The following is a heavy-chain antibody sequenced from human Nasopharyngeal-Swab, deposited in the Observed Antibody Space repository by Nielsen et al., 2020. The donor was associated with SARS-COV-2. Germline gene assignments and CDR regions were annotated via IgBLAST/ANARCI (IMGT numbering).Heavy chain of an antibody. D-gene: IGHD6-13*01. CDR3: ASEDSSSWYVDY. CDR2: IQQEGSEK. J-gene: IGHJ4*02. Sequence: LKIPCAASGYTFRSDWMSWVRQAPGKGLERVANIQQEGSEKYYVDSVKGRFTISRDSSMNSLYLQMNSLRAEDTARDYCASEDSSSWYVDYWGQGTLVTVSS. CDR1: GYTFRSDW. V-gene: IGHV3-7*01.